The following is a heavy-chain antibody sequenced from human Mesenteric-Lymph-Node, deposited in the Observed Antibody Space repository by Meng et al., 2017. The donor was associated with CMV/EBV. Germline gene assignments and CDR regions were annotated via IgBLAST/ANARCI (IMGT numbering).Heavy chain of an antibody. Sequence: GESLKISCAGSGFTVSDSYMSWVRQAPGKGLEWVSVIYSGGTTYYADSVKGRFTISRDISKNTLYLQMNSLRAEDTAMYYCARVRSIGGMDVWGQGTTVTVSS. CDR3: ARVRSIGGMDV. D-gene: IGHD6-6*01. CDR2: IYSGGTT. CDR1: GFTVSDSY. J-gene: IGHJ6*02. V-gene: IGHV3-66*02.